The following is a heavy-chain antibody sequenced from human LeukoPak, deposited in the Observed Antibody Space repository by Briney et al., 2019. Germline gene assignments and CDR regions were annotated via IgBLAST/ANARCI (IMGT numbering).Heavy chain of an antibody. CDR1: GFTFNNYF. CDR2: ISAGGADT. D-gene: IGHD6-19*01. J-gene: IGHJ5*01. V-gene: IGHV3-23*01. Sequence: PGGSLRLSCAASGFTFNNYFMRWVRQAPGKGLEWVSGISAGGADTYYADSVKGRFTVSRDNSKNTLYLQMNTLRVEDTALYYCANAHGGSGLESWGQGIPVTVSP. CDR3: ANAHGGSGLES.